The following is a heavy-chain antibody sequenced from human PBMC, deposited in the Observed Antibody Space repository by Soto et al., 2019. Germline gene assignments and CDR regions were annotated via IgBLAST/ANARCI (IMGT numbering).Heavy chain of an antibody. Sequence: GASVKVSCKASGYTFTSYGISWVRQAPGQGLGWMGWISAYNGNTSYAQKLQGRVTMTTDTSTSTAYMELRSLRSDDTAVYYCAMVRGKNWFDPWGQGTLVTVSS. J-gene: IGHJ5*02. CDR2: ISAYNGNT. D-gene: IGHD3-10*01. CDR3: AMVRGKNWFDP. CDR1: GYTFTSYG. V-gene: IGHV1-18*04.